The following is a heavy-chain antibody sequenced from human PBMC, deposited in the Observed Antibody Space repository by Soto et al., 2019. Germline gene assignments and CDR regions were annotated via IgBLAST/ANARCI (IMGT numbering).Heavy chain of an antibody. Sequence: GESLKISCNGSGYSFTSYWIGWVRQMPGKGLEWMGIIYPGDSDTRYSPSFQGQVTISADKSISTAYLQWSSLKASDTAMYYCARRLSGYSSGWYAGWFDPWGQGTLVTVSS. J-gene: IGHJ5*02. V-gene: IGHV5-51*01. D-gene: IGHD6-19*01. CDR1: GYSFTSYW. CDR3: ARRLSGYSSGWYAGWFDP. CDR2: IYPGDSDT.